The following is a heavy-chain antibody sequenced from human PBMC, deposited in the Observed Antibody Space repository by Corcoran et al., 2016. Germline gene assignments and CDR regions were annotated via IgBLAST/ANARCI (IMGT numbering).Heavy chain of an antibody. V-gene: IGHV1-46*01. CDR3: ARVCPGGCSGGSCYWFDP. J-gene: IGHJ5*02. D-gene: IGHD2-15*01. CDR1: GYTFTSYY. CDR2: INPSGGST. Sequence: QVQLVQSGAEVKKPGASVKVSCKASGYTFTSYYMHWVRQAPGQGLEWMGIINPSGGSTSYAQKFQGRVTMTRDTSTSTVYMELSSLRSEDTAVYYGARVCPGGCSGGSCYWFDPWGQGTLVTVSS.